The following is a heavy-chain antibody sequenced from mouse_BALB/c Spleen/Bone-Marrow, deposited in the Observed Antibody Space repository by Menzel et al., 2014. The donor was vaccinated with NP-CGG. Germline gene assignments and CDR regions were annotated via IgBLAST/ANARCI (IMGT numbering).Heavy chain of an antibody. D-gene: IGHD1-1*01. CDR3: AFYYYGSSLFAY. V-gene: IGHV14-3*02. J-gene: IGHJ3*01. Sequence: EVHLVESGAELVKPGASVKLSCTASGFSIKDTYMHWVKQRPEQGLEWIGRIDPANGNTKYDPKFRGKATITADTSSNTAYLQLSSLTSEDTAVYYCAFYYYGSSLFAYWGQGTLVTVSA. CDR2: IDPANGNT. CDR1: GFSIKDTY.